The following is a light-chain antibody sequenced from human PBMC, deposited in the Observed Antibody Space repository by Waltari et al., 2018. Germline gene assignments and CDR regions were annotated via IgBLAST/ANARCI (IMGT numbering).Light chain of an antibody. J-gene: IGKJ1*01. V-gene: IGKV4-1*01. CDR3: QQFYSRPWT. CDR2: WAS. Sequence: DIVMTQSPDSLAVSLGERATISCKSSQRLFYTSTNKDYLAWYQKKPGQPPLLLVSWASTGESVAPDRFSGSGSGTDSTLTIDGLQAEDVAVYYCQQFYSRPWTFGQGTRV. CDR1: QRLFYTSTNKDY.